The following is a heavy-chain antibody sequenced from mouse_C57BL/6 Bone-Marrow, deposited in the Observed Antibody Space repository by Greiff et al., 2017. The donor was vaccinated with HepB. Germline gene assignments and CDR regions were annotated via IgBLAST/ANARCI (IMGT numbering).Heavy chain of an antibody. D-gene: IGHD2-3*01. V-gene: IGHV1-55*01. Sequence: VKLKQPGAELVKPGASVKMSCKASGYTFTSYWITWVKQRPGQGLEWIGDIYPGSGSTNYNEKFKSKATLTVDTSSSTAYMQLSSLTSEDSAVYYCARDGYCLYWYFDVWGTGTTVTVSS. CDR2: IYPGSGST. J-gene: IGHJ1*03. CDR3: ARDGYCLYWYFDV. CDR1: GYTFTSYW.